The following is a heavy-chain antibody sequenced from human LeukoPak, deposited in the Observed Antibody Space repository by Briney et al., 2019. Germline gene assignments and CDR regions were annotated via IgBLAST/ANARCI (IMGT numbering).Heavy chain of an antibody. Sequence: ASVKVSCKASGYTFTSYYMHWVRQAPGQGLEWMGIINPSGGSTSYAQKFQGRVTMTRDTSTSTVYMELSSLRSEDTAIYYCAKSILARCSGATCYPFDYWGQGTPVTVSS. CDR1: GYTFTSYY. CDR2: INPSGGST. CDR3: AKSILARCSGATCYPFDY. D-gene: IGHD2-15*01. V-gene: IGHV1-46*01. J-gene: IGHJ4*02.